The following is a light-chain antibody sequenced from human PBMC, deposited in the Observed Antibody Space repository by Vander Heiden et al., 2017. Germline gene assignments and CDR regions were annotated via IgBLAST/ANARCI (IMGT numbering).Light chain of an antibody. Sequence: EIVLTQSPDFQSVTPKEKVTITCRASQSIGSSLHWYQQKPEHAPKLLIKYASQYGSGVPSRFSGSGYGTDFTLTINSLEAEDAATYYCHQSSSLPFTFGQGTLMDIK. CDR3: HQSSSLPFT. J-gene: IGKJ5*01. V-gene: IGKV6-21*01. CDR1: QSIGSS. CDR2: YAS.